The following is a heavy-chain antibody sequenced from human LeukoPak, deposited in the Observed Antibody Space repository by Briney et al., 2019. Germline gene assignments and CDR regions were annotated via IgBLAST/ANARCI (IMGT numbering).Heavy chain of an antibody. CDR3: TSDASTSWRSDY. J-gene: IGHJ4*02. V-gene: IGHV3-23*01. Sequence: GGSLRLSCAASGFTFSNFAMSWVRQAPGKGLEWVSAITDSGDGTYYADSVKGRFTISRDNAKNSLFLQMNSLRAEDTAVYYCTSDASTSWRSDYWGQGALVTVSS. CDR1: GFTFSNFA. CDR2: ITDSGDGT. D-gene: IGHD5/OR15-5a*01.